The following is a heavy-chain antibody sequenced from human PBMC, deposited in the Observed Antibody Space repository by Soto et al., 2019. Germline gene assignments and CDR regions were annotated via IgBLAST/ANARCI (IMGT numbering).Heavy chain of an antibody. CDR1: GGSISSGGYY. D-gene: IGHD2-21*01. CDR3: AASCVGCGGFNGSRIDV. Sequence: QVQLQESGPGLVKPSQTLSLTCTVSGGSISSGGYYWSWIRQHPGKGLEWIGYIYYSGSTYYNPSLKSRVTISVDTSNYQFSLTLGSVTAADTAVYYCAASCVGCGGFNGSRIDVWGQGTTVTVAS. V-gene: IGHV4-31*03. J-gene: IGHJ6*02. CDR2: IYYSGST.